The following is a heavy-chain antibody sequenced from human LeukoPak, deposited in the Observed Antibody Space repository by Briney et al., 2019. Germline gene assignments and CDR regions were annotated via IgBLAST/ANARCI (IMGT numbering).Heavy chain of an antibody. J-gene: IGHJ5*02. CDR2: IKQDGSEK. V-gene: IGHV3-7*01. D-gene: IGHD2-21*02. CDR1: GFTFSSYW. Sequence: GGSLRLSCAASGFTFSSYWMSWVRQAPGKGLEWVANIKQDGSEKYYVDSVKGRFTISRDNAKNMLYLQINSLIVEDTAIYYCARGGKLEPTALASWGQGSPVVVSS. CDR3: ARGGKLEPTALAS.